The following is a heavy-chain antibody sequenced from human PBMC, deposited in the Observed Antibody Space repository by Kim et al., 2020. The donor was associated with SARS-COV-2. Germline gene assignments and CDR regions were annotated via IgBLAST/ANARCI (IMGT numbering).Heavy chain of an antibody. D-gene: IGHD2-21*01. CDR3: VRGIPSA. V-gene: IGHV3-7*04. CDR2: DGSAK. J-gene: IGHJ5*02. Sequence: DGSAKVYVNPVKGRFPISRDNAKNSVFLQMNSLRAEDTAVYYCVRGIPSAWGQGTLVTVSS.